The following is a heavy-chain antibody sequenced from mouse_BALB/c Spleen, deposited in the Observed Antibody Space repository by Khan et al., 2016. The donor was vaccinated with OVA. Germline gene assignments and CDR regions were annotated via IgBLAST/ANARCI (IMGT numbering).Heavy chain of an antibody. CDR2: INTETGEP. CDR3: AFNWDYAMDD. J-gene: IGHJ4*01. D-gene: IGHD4-1*01. CDR1: GYTFTDYS. Sequence: QIQLVQSGPELKKPGETVKISCKASGYTFTDYSMHWVKQAPGKGLKWMGWINTETGEPTYADDFKGRFAFSLETSASTAYLQLNNLNNEDTATXFCAFNWDYAMDDWGEESSVTVAS. V-gene: IGHV9-2-1*01.